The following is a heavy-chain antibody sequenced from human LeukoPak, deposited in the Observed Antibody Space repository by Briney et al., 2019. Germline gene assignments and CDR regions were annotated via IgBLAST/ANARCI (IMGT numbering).Heavy chain of an antibody. CDR2: LFHSGSA. CDR3: ARSVGWYSYFDS. CDR1: GGSLTSNIYY. V-gene: IGHV4-39*01. Sequence: SDTLSLTCTVSGGSLTSNIYYWVWIRPPPGKGLEWIGNLFHSGSAYYNPSLKSRVTISVDTSKNQFSLKLSSVTAADTAVYYCARSVGWYSYFDSWGQGTLVTVSS. D-gene: IGHD6-19*01. J-gene: IGHJ4*02.